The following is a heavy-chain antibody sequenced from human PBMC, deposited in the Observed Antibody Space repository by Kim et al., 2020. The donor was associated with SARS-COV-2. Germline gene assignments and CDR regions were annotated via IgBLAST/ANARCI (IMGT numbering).Heavy chain of an antibody. CDR1: AFRFEDYA. CDR3: AKDICSSTSCPYYYYYGMAV. V-gene: IGHV3-43*02. CDR2: ISADGSNT. D-gene: IGHD2-2*01. Sequence: GGSLRLSCVASAFRFEDYAIQWVRQVPGKGLEWISLISADGSNTNYADSVKGRFTVSRDNNKNSVSLQMNSLRKEDTAFYYCAKDICSSTSCPYYYYYGMAVWGQGTTVIVSS. J-gene: IGHJ6*02.